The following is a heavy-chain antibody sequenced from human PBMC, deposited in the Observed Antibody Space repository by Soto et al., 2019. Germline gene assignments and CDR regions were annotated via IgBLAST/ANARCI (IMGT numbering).Heavy chain of an antibody. Sequence: SETLSLTCTVSGGSISSGDYYWSWIRQPPGKGLEWIGYIYYSGSTNYNPSLKSRVTISVDTSKNQFSLKLSSVTAADTAVYYCARVGGYCSGGSCYSGDYYYYYGMDVWGQGTTVTVSS. V-gene: IGHV4-61*08. D-gene: IGHD2-15*01. CDR1: GGSISSGDYY. CDR2: IYYSGST. CDR3: ARVGGYCSGGSCYSGDYYYYYGMDV. J-gene: IGHJ6*02.